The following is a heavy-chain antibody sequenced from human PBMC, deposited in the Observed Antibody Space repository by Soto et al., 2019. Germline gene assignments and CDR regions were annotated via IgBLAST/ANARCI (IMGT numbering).Heavy chain of an antibody. CDR3: ASHHCSSISYYAY. CDR1: GGSISSGGYY. Sequence: QVQLQEAGPGLVKPSQTLSLTCTVSGGSISSGGYYWSWIRQHPGKGLEWIGYIYYSGSTYYNPYARRRVTSSVDTSRNYFSLKLSSLTCAYTPVYDCASHHCSSISYYAYWDHGTMVTVSS. CDR2: IYYSGST. D-gene: IGHD2-2*01. V-gene: IGHV4-31*03. J-gene: IGHJ4*01.